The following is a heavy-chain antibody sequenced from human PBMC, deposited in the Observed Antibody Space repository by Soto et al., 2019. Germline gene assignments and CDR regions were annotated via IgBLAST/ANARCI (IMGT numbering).Heavy chain of an antibody. Sequence: GGSLRLSCAASGFTFSSYAMSWVRQAPGKGLEWVSAISGSGGSTYYADSVKGRFTISRDNSKNTLYLQMNSLRAEDTAVYYCAKTADSGYDFEAGWSLDYWGQGTLVTVSS. CDR2: ISGSGGST. CDR1: GFTFSSYA. J-gene: IGHJ4*02. V-gene: IGHV3-23*01. CDR3: AKTADSGYDFEAGWSLDY. D-gene: IGHD5-12*01.